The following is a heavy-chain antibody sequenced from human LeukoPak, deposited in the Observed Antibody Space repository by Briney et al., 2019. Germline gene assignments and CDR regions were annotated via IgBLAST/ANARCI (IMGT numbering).Heavy chain of an antibody. D-gene: IGHD4-11*01. CDR3: ARLQYYYYYMDV. J-gene: IGHJ6*03. CDR1: GFTFSSYS. V-gene: IGHV3-21*01. Sequence: GGSLRLSCAASGFTFSSYSMNWVRQAPGKGLEWVSSIRSSSSYIYYADSVKGRFTISRDNAKNSLYLQMNSLRAEDTAVYYCARLQYYYYYMDVWGKGTTVTVSS. CDR2: IRSSSSYI.